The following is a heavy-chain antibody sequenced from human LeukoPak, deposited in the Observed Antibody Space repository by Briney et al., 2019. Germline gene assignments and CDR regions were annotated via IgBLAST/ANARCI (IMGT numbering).Heavy chain of an antibody. D-gene: IGHD2-21*02. V-gene: IGHV4-59*01. J-gene: IGHJ3*02. Sequence: SETLSLTCTVSGGSISSYYWSWIRQPPGKGLEWIGYIYYSGSTNYKPSLKSRVTISVETSKNQFSLKLRSVTAADTAVYYCASGYCGGACQLGGVDMWGQGTMVTVSS. CDR3: ASGYCGGACQLGGVDM. CDR1: GGSISSYY. CDR2: IYYSGST.